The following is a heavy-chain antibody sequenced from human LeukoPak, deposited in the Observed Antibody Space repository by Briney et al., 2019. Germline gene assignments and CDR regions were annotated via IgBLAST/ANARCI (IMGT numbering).Heavy chain of an antibody. CDR3: AREEFVYGDLGYFDH. D-gene: IGHD4-17*01. CDR1: GGSISSYY. V-gene: IGHV4-4*07. CDR2: VDSSGST. J-gene: IGHJ4*02. Sequence: SETLSLACTVSGGSISSYYWTWIRQPAGKGLEWIGRVDSSGSTNYNPSLNSRLTMSVDTSRNQFSLRLTSLTAADTAVYYCAREEFVYGDLGYFDHWGQGTLVTVSS.